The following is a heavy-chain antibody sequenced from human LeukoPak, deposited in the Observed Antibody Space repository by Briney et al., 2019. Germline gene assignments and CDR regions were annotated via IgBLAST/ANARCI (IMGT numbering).Heavy chain of an antibody. CDR1: GYTFTGYY. J-gene: IGHJ4*02. CDR3: ARATTSGWYVDLDY. V-gene: IGHV1-2*02. D-gene: IGHD6-19*01. CDR2: INPNSGGT. Sequence: ASVKVSCKASGYTFTGYYMHWVRQAPGQGLEWMGWINPNSGGTNYAQKFQGRVTMTRDTSISTAYMELSRLRSGDTAVYYCARATTSGWYVDLDYWGQGTLVTVSS.